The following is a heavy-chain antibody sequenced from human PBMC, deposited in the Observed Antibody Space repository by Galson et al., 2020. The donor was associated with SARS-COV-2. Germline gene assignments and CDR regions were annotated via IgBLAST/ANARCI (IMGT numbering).Heavy chain of an antibody. V-gene: IGHV1-2*04. CDR1: GYTFTGYY. D-gene: IGHD6-13*01. CDR2: INPNSGGT. Sequence: ASVKVSCKASGYTFTGYYMHWVRQAPGQGLEWMGWINPNSGGTNYAQKFQGWVTMTRDTSISTAYMELSRLRSDDTAVYYCARSTGLHSSSWYYFDYWGQGTLVTVSS. CDR3: ARSTGLHSSSWYYFDY. J-gene: IGHJ4*02.